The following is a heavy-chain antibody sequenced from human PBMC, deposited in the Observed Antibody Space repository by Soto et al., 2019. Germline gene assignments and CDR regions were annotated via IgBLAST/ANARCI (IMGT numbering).Heavy chain of an antibody. CDR1: GFTFSSYA. J-gene: IGHJ5*02. Sequence: GGSLRLSCSASGFTFSSYAMHWVRQAPGKGLEYVSAISSNGGSTYYADSVKGRFTISRHNSKNTLYLQMNSLRAEDTAVYYCAREHNWNDGSWFDPWGQGTLVTVSS. V-gene: IGHV3-64*04. CDR2: ISSNGGST. D-gene: IGHD1-20*01. CDR3: AREHNWNDGSWFDP.